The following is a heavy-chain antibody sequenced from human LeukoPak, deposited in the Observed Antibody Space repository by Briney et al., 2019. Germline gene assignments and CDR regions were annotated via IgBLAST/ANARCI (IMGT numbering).Heavy chain of an antibody. Sequence: ASVKVSCKASGYTFTSYGISWVRQAPGQGLEWMGWISAYNGNTNYAQKLQGRVTMTTDTSTSTAYMELRSLRSDDTAVYYCAREHCSGGSCYSGRDFDYWGQGTLVTVSS. CDR1: GYTFTSYG. CDR3: AREHCSGGSCYSGRDFDY. J-gene: IGHJ4*02. CDR2: ISAYNGNT. V-gene: IGHV1-18*01. D-gene: IGHD2-15*01.